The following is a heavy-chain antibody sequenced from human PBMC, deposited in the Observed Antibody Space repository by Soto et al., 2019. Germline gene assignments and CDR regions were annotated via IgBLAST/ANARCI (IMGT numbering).Heavy chain of an antibody. V-gene: IGHV3-23*01. CDR2: ISGNGGTA. Sequence: EVQLLESGGGLVQPGGSLRLSCAASGFTFSVYGMTWVRQGTGKGLEWVSLISGNGGTAYYADSVEGRFTISRDNSKNTLYLQMNSLRAEDTAVYYCAKNPEEIVPGGADYWGQGTLVTVSS. D-gene: IGHD2-15*01. J-gene: IGHJ4*02. CDR1: GFTFSVYG. CDR3: AKNPEEIVPGGADY.